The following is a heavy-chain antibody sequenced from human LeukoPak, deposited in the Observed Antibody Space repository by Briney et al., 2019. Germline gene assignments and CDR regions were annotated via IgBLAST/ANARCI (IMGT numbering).Heavy chain of an antibody. CDR3: ARVHKNYWYFDL. V-gene: IGHV3-23*01. CDR2: ISGSGGST. Sequence: GGSLRLSCAASGFTFSSYAMSWVRQAPGKGLEWVSAISGSGGSTYYADSVKGRFTISRDNSKNTLYLQMNSLRAEDTAVYYCARVHKNYWYFDLWGRGTLVTVSS. CDR1: GFTFSSYA. J-gene: IGHJ2*01.